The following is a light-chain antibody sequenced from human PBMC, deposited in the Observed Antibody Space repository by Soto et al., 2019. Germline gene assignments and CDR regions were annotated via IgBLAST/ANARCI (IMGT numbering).Light chain of an antibody. J-gene: IGKJ5*01. Sequence: DIQMTESPSSLSASVGAILPITCRAVQGISNYLACYQQQPGKVPNGLIYAASTLQSGVPSRFSGSGSWTDFTPTISSLQPGDDATYHSQNHDSXPITSGELTRLX. CDR1: QGISNY. CDR3: QNHDSXPIT. V-gene: IGKV1-27*01. CDR2: AAS.